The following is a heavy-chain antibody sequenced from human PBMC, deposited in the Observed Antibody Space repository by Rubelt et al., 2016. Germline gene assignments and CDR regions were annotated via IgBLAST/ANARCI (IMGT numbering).Heavy chain of an antibody. CDR3: ARDSGSRIFDY. CDR1: GGSISSGGYY. J-gene: IGHJ4*02. D-gene: IGHD2/OR15-2a*01. V-gene: IGHV4-31*03. CDR2: IYYSGST. Sequence: QVQLQELGPGLVKPSQTLSLTCTVSGGSISSGGYYWSWIRQHPGKGLEWIGYIYYSGSTYYNPSLNGRVTISVDTSKNQFSLKLSSVTAADTAVYYCARDSGSRIFDYWGQGTLVTVSS.